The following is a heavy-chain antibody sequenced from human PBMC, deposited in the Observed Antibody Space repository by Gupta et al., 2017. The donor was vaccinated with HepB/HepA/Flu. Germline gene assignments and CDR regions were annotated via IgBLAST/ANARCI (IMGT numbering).Heavy chain of an antibody. CDR3: ARQKGLGKWTLDY. CDR2: VVHSRSI. J-gene: IGHJ4*02. CDR1: GGAIVSDDYW. V-gene: IGHV4-39*01. Sequence: QLQLQESGPGLVKPSETLSLTCAVSGGAIVSDDYWWAWIPPPPGKGLEWLGSVVHSRSIHHTPPLARRLTTSVDTSKNQFPLKMTALTAADTAVYYCARQKGLGKWTLDYWGQGILVTVSP. D-gene: IGHD3/OR15-3a*01.